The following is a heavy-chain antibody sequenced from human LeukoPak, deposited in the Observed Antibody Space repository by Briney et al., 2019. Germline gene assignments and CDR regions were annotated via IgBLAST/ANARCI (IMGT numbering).Heavy chain of an antibody. Sequence: SVKVSCKASGGTFSSYAMNWVRQAPGQGPEWMGGIIPIFGRANYAQKFQGRVTMTTDESTSTAYTELSSLRSEDTAVYYCARVFARSGEISGSYFYYWGQGTLVTVSS. CDR3: ARVFARSGEISGSYFYY. V-gene: IGHV1-69*05. D-gene: IGHD1-26*01. J-gene: IGHJ4*02. CDR1: GGTFSSYA. CDR2: IIPIFGRA.